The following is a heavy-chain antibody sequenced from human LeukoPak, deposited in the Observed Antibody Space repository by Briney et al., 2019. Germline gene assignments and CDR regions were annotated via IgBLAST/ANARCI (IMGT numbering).Heavy chain of an antibody. V-gene: IGHV3-21*06. D-gene: IGHD3-10*01. CDR3: ARDYYGSGMEY. Sequence: GGSLRLSCAASGFTFSNYNMNWVRQAPGKGLEWVSFISSSSTYIYYADSLKGRFTISRDNAKNSLYLQMNSLRAEDTAVYYCARDYYGSGMEYWGQGTLVTVSS. CDR1: GFTFSNYN. CDR2: ISSSSTYI. J-gene: IGHJ4*02.